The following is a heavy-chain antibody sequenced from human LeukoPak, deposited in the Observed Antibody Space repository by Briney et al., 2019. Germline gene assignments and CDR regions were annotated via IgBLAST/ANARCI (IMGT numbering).Heavy chain of an antibody. J-gene: IGHJ5*01. Sequence: PSGTLSLTCTVSGGSISSYYWSWIRQPPGKGLEWIGYISDSGSTKYNPSLKSRVTISLDTSKSQFSLKLSSVTAADAAVYYCARATSSSWYVDWFDSWGQGTLVTVSS. CDR2: ISDSGST. V-gene: IGHV4-59*01. CDR3: ARATSSSWYVDWFDS. CDR1: GGSISSYY. D-gene: IGHD6-13*01.